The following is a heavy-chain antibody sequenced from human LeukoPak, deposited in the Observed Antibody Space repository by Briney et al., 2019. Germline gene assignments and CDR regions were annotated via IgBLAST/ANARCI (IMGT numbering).Heavy chain of an antibody. V-gene: IGHV3-74*01. Sequence: GGFLRLSCAVSGFTFSSYWMHWVRQAPGKGLVWVSRINSDGSTTSYADSVKGRFTISRDNAKNTLYLQMNSLRADDTAVYYCARAPYDDYPAYWGQGTLVTVSS. CDR3: ARAPYDDYPAY. CDR2: INSDGSTT. CDR1: GFTFSSYW. D-gene: IGHD4-17*01. J-gene: IGHJ4*02.